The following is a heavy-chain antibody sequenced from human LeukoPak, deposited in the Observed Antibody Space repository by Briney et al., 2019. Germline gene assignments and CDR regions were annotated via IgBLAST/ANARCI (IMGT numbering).Heavy chain of an antibody. V-gene: IGHV1-2*02. CDR3: ARSSEWLLYFTHGY. J-gene: IGHJ4*02. CDR1: GYTFTSYY. D-gene: IGHD3-3*01. CDR2: INPNTGGT. Sequence: GASVKVSCKASGYTFTSYYMHWVRQAPGQGLEWMGWINPNTGGTNYARKFQGRVTMTRDTSISTAYMELSRLRSDDTAVYYCARSSEWLLYFTHGYWGQGTLVTVSS.